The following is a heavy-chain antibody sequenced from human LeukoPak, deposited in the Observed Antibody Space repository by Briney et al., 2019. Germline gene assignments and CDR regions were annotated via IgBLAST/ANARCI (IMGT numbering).Heavy chain of an antibody. D-gene: IGHD3-3*01. V-gene: IGHV1-2*02. CDR1: GYTFTGYY. CDR2: INPSSGGT. Sequence: ASVKVSCKASGYTFTGYYMHWVRQAPGQGLEWMGWINPSSGGTNYAQKFQGRVTMTRDTSISTAYMELSSLRSDDTAVYYCARLSYYDSWSDYNYAFDIWGQGTMVTVSS. CDR3: ARLSYYDSWSDYNYAFDI. J-gene: IGHJ3*02.